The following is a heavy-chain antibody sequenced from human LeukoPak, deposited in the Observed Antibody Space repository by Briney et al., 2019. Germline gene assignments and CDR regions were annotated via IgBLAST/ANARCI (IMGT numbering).Heavy chain of an antibody. Sequence: GGSLRLSCAPSGFTFTNYAMSWVRQAPGKGLEWVSSISGSGDSAYYADSVKGRFTISRDNSKDTLYLQMNSLRAEDTAIYFCAKDEAWRPAADWGQGTLVTVSS. CDR3: AKDEAWRPAAD. CDR2: ISGSGDSA. V-gene: IGHV3-23*01. CDR1: GFTFTNYA. D-gene: IGHD2-2*01. J-gene: IGHJ4*02.